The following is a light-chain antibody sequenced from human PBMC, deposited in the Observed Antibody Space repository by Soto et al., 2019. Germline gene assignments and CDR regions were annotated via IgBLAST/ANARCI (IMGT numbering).Light chain of an antibody. J-gene: IGKJ1*01. V-gene: IGKV1-5*03. CDR2: RAS. CDR3: QQYDSYSRT. CDR1: QSIGSW. Sequence: DIQMTQSPSTLSASAGDRVTITCRASQSIGSWLAWYQQKPGKAPKLLIYRASSLESGVPSRFSGSGSGTAFTLTISCLQPDDFATYYCQQYDSYSRTFGQGTKVEIK.